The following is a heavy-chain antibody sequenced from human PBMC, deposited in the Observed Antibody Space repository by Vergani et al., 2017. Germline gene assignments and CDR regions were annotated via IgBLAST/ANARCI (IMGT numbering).Heavy chain of an antibody. CDR1: GGSISSGGYY. V-gene: IGHV4-31*03. CDR2: IYYSGST. Sequence: QVQLPESGPGLVKPSQTLSLTCTVSGGSISSGGYYWSWIRQHPGKGLEWIGYIYYSGSTYYNPSLKSRVTISVDTSKNQFSLKLSSVTAADTAVYYCARSEVGSGYYYVNPFDAFDIWGQGTMVTVSS. D-gene: IGHD3-22*01. CDR3: ARSEVGSGYYYVNPFDAFDI. J-gene: IGHJ3*02.